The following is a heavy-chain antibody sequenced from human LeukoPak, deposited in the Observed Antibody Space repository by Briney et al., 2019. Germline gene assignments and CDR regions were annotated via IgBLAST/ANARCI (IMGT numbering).Heavy chain of an antibody. CDR2: IIPIFGTA. CDR3: ARDITVAGNRFYY. Sequence: ASVKVSCKASGGTFSSYAISWVRQAPGQGLEWMGGIIPIFGTANYAQKFQGRVTITTDESTSTAYMELSSLRSEDTAVYYCARDITVAGNRFYYWGQGTPVTVSS. J-gene: IGHJ4*02. D-gene: IGHD4-23*01. V-gene: IGHV1-69*05. CDR1: GGTFSSYA.